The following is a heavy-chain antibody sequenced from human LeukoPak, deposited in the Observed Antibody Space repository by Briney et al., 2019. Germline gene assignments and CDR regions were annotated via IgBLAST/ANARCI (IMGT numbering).Heavy chain of an antibody. CDR3: VRLRRNGDTSGYYYYYDY. CDR2: INKGATNT. Sequence: GGSLRFSGAASQFSFSSYSFNWVRQAPGQGLNWVPPINKGATNTYYAASMRGRFTVSRDDAKNSLFLQMHSLSAEGTAVYYCVRLRRNGDTSGYYYYYDYWGRGTLVTVSS. V-gene: IGHV3-21*06. D-gene: IGHD3-22*01. J-gene: IGHJ4*02. CDR1: QFSFSSYS.